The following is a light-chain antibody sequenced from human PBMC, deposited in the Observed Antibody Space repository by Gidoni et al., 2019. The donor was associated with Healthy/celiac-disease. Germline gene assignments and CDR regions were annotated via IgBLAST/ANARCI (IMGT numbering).Light chain of an antibody. CDR3: MQALQTPYT. CDR1: QSLLHSNGYNY. CDR2: LGS. Sequence: DIVMSQSPPSLLVTPGEPASISCRSSQSLLHSNGYNYLDWYLQKPGQSPRLLIYLGSNRASGVPDRFSGSGSGTDFTLKISRVEAEDVGVYYCMQALQTPYTFGQGTKLEIK. V-gene: IGKV2-28*01. J-gene: IGKJ2*01.